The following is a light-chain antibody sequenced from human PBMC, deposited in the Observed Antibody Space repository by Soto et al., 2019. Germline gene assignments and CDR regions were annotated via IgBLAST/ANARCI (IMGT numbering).Light chain of an antibody. CDR3: HQYNNWPRT. CDR2: GVF. Sequence: EVVMTQSPATLSVSPGERATLSCRASQGINRNLAWYHHKPGQDPRLLIYGVFTRDTGIPGRVSGGWSGTEVTLTINGLQSEDCGVYDCHQYNNWPRTFGQGTKVDIK. CDR1: QGINRN. J-gene: IGKJ1*01. V-gene: IGKV3-15*01.